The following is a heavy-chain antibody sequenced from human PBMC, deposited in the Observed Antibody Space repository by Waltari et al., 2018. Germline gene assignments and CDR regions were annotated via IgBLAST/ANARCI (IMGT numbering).Heavy chain of an antibody. CDR2: IYHSGCT. Sequence: QVQLQESGPGLVKPSETLSLTCAVSGYSISSGYYWGWIRQPPGKGLEWIGSIYHSGCTYYNPSLKRRVTISVDTSKNQFSLKLSSVTAADTAVYYCARSIAVAGTPMGYWGQGTLVTVSS. V-gene: IGHV4-38-2*01. CDR3: ARSIAVAGTPMGY. J-gene: IGHJ4*02. CDR1: GYSISSGYY. D-gene: IGHD6-19*01.